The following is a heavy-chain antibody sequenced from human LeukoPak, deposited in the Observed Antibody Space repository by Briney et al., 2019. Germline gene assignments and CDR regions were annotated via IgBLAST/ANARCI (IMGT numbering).Heavy chain of an antibody. J-gene: IGHJ5*02. CDR2: IYPGDSDT. D-gene: IGHD6-13*01. CDR3: ARVFSAVAAADVNWFDP. V-gene: IGHV5-51*01. CDR1: GYNFTSYW. Sequence: GESLKISCKGSGYNFTSYWIGWVRQVPGKGLEWMGIIYPGDSDTRYSPSFQGQVTISADKSISTAYLQWSSLKASDTAMYYCARVFSAVAAADVNWFDPWGQGTLVTVSS.